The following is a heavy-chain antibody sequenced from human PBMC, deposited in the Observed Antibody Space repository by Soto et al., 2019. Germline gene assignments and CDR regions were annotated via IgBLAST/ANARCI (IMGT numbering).Heavy chain of an antibody. Sequence: PGGSLRLSCSASGFPFGNHAMHWVGRAPGKGLEDGSAINYNGGTTYYVDSGKGGFTISRDNSKNTLYLQMSSRKIEDRASYHFMTWARIEPPNLDHWGQGTLVTVSS. J-gene: IGHJ4*02. V-gene: IGHV3-64D*06. D-gene: IGHD2-15*01. CDR2: INYNGGTT. CDR3: MTWARIEPPNLDH. CDR1: GFPFGNHA.